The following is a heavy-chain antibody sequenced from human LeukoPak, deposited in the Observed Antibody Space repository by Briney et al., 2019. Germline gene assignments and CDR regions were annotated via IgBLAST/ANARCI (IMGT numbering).Heavy chain of an antibody. V-gene: IGHV3-23*01. Sequence: GGSLRLSCAASGFIFSTYGMSWVRQAPGKGLEWVSAVGSDGINTAYADSVKGQFTISRDNSKNTLYLQLSSLRAEDTAMYYCAKGLAAGSQYFDYWGQGTLVTVSS. CDR3: AKGLAAGSQYFDY. CDR2: VGSDGINT. D-gene: IGHD6-25*01. CDR1: GFIFSTYG. J-gene: IGHJ4*02.